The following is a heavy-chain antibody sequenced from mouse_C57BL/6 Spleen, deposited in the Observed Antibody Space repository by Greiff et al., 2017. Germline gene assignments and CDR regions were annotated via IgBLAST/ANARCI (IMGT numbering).Heavy chain of an antibody. Sequence: QVQLQQSGPGLVQPSQSLSITCTVSGFSLTSYGVHWVRQSPGKGLEWLGVIWRGGSTDYNAAFMSRLSITNDNSKSQVFFKMNSLQADDTAIYYCAKDDSDGYFDYWGQGTTLTVSS. D-gene: IGHD2-4*01. CDR2: IWRGGST. CDR1: GFSLTSYG. J-gene: IGHJ2*01. V-gene: IGHV2-5*01. CDR3: AKDDSDGYFDY.